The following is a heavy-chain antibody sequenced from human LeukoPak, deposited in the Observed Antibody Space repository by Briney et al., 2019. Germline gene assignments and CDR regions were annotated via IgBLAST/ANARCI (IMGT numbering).Heavy chain of an antibody. J-gene: IGHJ4*02. CDR2: TYYRSKWYY. D-gene: IGHD2-21*02. Sequence: SQTLSLTCAISGDSVSSRDVGWDWIRQSPSRGLEWLGRTYYRSKWYYDFAPSVKSRITINPDTSKNQFSLQLNSVTPEDTAVYYCARGATALFDCWGQGTLVTVSS. V-gene: IGHV6-1*01. CDR3: ARGATALFDC. CDR1: GDSVSSRDVG.